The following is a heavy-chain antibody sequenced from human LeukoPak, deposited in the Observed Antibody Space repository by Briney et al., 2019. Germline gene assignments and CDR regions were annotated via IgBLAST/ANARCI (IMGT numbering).Heavy chain of an antibody. Sequence: SETLSLTCTVSGGSISSYYWSWIRQPAGKGLEWIGRIYNSESINYNPSLKSRVTMSIDTSKNQFSLRLNSVTAADTAVYYCARDRSSSYTRDWFDPWGQGVLVTVSS. V-gene: IGHV4-4*07. J-gene: IGHJ5*02. CDR2: IYNSESI. D-gene: IGHD6-13*01. CDR1: GGSISSYY. CDR3: ARDRSSSYTRDWFDP.